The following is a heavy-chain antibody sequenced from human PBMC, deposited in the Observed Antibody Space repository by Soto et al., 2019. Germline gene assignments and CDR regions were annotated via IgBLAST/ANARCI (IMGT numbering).Heavy chain of an antibody. D-gene: IGHD6-13*01. J-gene: IGHJ4*02. V-gene: IGHV4-34*01. CDR3: ARGSLRVGIAGNLYYFDY. Sequence: QVQLQQWGAGLLKPSETLSLTCAVYGGSFSGYYWSWIRQPPGKGLEWMGEINHSGSTNYNPSLKSRVTISVDTSKNQFSLKLSSVTAADTAVYYCARGSLRVGIAGNLYYFDYWGQGTLVTVSS. CDR2: INHSGST. CDR1: GGSFSGYY.